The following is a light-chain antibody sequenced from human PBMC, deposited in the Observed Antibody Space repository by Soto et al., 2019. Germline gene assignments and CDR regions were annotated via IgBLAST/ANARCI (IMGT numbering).Light chain of an antibody. CDR3: CSYAGSYTYV. CDR1: SSEVGGYNY. J-gene: IGLJ1*01. CDR2: EVT. V-gene: IGLV2-8*01. Sequence: QSVLTQPPSASGSPGQSVTISCTGTSSEVGGYNYVSWYQQHPGRAPKLMIYEVTKRPSGVPDRFSGSKSGNTASLSVSGLQAEDEADYYCCSYAGSYTYVFGTGTKVTVL.